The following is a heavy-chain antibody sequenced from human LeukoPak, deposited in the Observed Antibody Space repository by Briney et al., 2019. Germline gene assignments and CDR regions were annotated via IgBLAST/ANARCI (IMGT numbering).Heavy chain of an antibody. CDR3: ARAGGRSWFDP. CDR1: GYTFSDSY. D-gene: IGHD1-26*01. V-gene: IGHV1-2*02. CDR2: MNPKSGGT. Sequence: ASVKVSCKASGYTFSDSYIHWVRQAPGQGLEWMGSMNPKSGGTKYAQKFQGRVSMTRDTSVSTAYMELASLTSDDTAVYYCARAGGRSWFDPWGQGTLVTVSS. J-gene: IGHJ5*02.